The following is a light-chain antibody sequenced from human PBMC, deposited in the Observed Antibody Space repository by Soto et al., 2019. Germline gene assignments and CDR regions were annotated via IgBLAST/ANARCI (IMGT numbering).Light chain of an antibody. J-gene: IGKJ1*01. CDR2: RSS. Sequence: DSQMPTSTSTMSASVGESVPRNGRASRSISGWLAWYQQKPGKDPKLMIYRSSTLESGVPSRFSGSGSGTEFTLTISSLQPEDSATYYCLKDINYPWTGGQGTQVDIK. CDR3: LKDINYPWT. V-gene: IGKV1-5*03. CDR1: RSISGW.